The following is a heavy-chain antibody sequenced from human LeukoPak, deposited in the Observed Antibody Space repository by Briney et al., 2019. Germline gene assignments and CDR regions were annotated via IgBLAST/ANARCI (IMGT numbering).Heavy chain of an antibody. CDR1: GASISGSGYY. D-gene: IGHD1-1*01. V-gene: IGHV4-39*01. J-gene: IGHJ4*02. CDR3: VNGGGYGLIDY. CDR2: IYYTRST. Sequence: SETLSLTCAVSGASISGSGYYLGWLRQPPGKGLEWIGNIYYTRSTYYNASLQSRVTISIDMSKNQFSLRLSSVTAADTAMYYCVNGGGYGLIDYWGQGTLVTVSS.